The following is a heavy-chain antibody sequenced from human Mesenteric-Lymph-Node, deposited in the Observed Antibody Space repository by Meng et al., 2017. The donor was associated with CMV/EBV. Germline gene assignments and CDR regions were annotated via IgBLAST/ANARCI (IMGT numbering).Heavy chain of an antibody. CDR3: ARGRAREYCSGGSCYSSED. V-gene: IGHV4-31*03. CDR1: GGSISSGGYY. J-gene: IGHJ4*02. D-gene: IGHD2-15*01. Sequence: LRLSCTVSGGSISSGGYYWSWIRQHPGKGLEWIGYIYYSGSTYYNPSLKSRVTISVDTSKNQFSLKLSSVTAAATAVYYCARGRAREYCSGGSCYSSEDWGQGTLVTVSS. CDR2: IYYSGST.